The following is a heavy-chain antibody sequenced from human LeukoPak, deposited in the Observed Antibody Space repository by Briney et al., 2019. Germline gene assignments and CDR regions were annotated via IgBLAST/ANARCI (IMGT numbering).Heavy chain of an antibody. J-gene: IGHJ4*02. CDR1: GGSFSGYY. CDR2: INHSGST. D-gene: IGHD6-19*01. Sequence: SETLSLTCAVYGGSFSGYYWSWIRQPPGKGLEWIGEINHSGSTNYNPSLKSRVTISVDTSKNQFSLNLSSVTAADTAVYYCASGYTSGWYVYWGQGKLVTTSS. V-gene: IGHV4-34*01. CDR3: ASGYTSGWYVY.